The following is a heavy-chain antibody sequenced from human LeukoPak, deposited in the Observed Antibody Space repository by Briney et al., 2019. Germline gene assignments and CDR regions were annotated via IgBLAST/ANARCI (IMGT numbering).Heavy chain of an antibody. D-gene: IGHD2-21*01. Sequence: GGSLRLSCAVSGFTVSSNHMSWVRQAPGKGLEWVSVIYSGGSTYYADSVKGRFTISRDNSKNTLYLQMSSLRAEDTAVYYCASCFRVNAFDIWDQGTMVTVSS. CDR2: IYSGGST. V-gene: IGHV3-66*01. CDR1: GFTVSSNH. CDR3: ASCFRVNAFDI. J-gene: IGHJ3*02.